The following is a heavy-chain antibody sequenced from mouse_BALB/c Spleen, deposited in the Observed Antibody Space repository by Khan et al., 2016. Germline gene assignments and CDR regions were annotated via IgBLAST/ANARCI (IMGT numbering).Heavy chain of an antibody. D-gene: IGHD1-1*01. CDR1: GFTFSNYA. J-gene: IGHJ2*01. CDR3: ARDNYGNPFDY. V-gene: IGHV5-6-5*01. Sequence: EVELVESGGGLVKPGGSLKLSCAASGFTFSNYAMSWVRQTPEKKLEWVASISSGGYTYYPDSVRDRFTIPRDNAGNILYLQMSSLRSEDTAMYYCARDNYGNPFDYWGQGTTLTVSS. CDR2: ISSGGYT.